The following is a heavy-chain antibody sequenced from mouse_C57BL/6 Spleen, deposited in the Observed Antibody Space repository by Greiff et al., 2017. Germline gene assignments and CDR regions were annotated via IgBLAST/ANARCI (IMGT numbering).Heavy chain of an antibody. D-gene: IGHD1-1*01. J-gene: IGHJ2*01. V-gene: IGHV14-2*01. CDR2: IDPEDGET. CDR3: AGDYYGSSYDFGD. Sequence: EVQLQEPGAELVKPGASVKLSCTASGFTINDYYMHWVKQRPEQGLEWIGRIDPEDGETKYAPKFQGKATITADTSSNTAYLQLSSLTTEDTAVYYCAGDYYGSSYDFGDWGQGTTLTVSS. CDR1: GFTINDYY.